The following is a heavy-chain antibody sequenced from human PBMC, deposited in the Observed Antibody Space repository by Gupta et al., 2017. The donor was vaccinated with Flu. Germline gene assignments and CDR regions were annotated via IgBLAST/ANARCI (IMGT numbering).Heavy chain of an antibody. J-gene: IGHJ6*03. CDR3: ARDPELQISYFYYYMDV. CDR2: INGGNGNT. CDR1: GYTFTSYA. D-gene: IGHD1-26*01. Sequence: QVQLVQSGAEVKKPGASVKVSCKASGYTFTSYAIQWVRQAPGQRLGWMGWINGGNGNTKYSQNVQGRVTFTRDTSASTAYMELSSLRFEDTAVYYCARDPELQISYFYYYMDVWGKGTTVIVSS. V-gene: IGHV1-3*01.